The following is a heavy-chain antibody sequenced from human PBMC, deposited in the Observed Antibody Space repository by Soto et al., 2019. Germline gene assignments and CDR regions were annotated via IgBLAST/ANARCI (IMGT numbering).Heavy chain of an antibody. J-gene: IGHJ6*02. Sequence: QVQLVQSGAEVKKPGSSVKVSCKASGGTFSSYAISWVRQAPGQGLEWMGGIIPIFGTANYAQKFQGRVTITEDESTSTAYMELSSLRSEDTAVYYCARDAAYSNYGSRYYYYYGMDVWGQGTTVTVSS. CDR3: ARDAAYSNYGSRYYYYYGMDV. CDR2: IIPIFGTA. CDR1: GGTFSSYA. V-gene: IGHV1-69*12. D-gene: IGHD4-4*01.